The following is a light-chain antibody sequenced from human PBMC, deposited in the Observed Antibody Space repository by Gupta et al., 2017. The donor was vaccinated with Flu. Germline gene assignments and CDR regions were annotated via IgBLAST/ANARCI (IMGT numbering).Light chain of an antibody. J-gene: IGLJ3*02. CDR3: AAWDDSLDGPV. CDR2: SNN. V-gene: IGLV1-44*01. Sequence: QSVLTQPPSASGTPGQRVTIPCSGSSSNIADNTVNWYQQLPGTAPKVLIHSNNKRPSGVPDRFSGSKSGASASLAISGLQSEDEADYYCAAWDDSLDGPVFGGGTKLTVL. CDR1: SSNIADNT.